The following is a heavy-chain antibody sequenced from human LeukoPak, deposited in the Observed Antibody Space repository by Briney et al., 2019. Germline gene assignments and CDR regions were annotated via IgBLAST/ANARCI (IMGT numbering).Heavy chain of an antibody. D-gene: IGHD2-2*01. CDR2: INHSGST. Sequence: SETLSLTCAVYGGSFSGYYWSWIRQPPGKGLEWIGEINHSGSTNYNPSLKSRVTISVDTSKNQFSLKLSSVTAADTAVYYCARGGGCSSTSCYPSWGQGTPVTVSS. J-gene: IGHJ4*02. CDR1: GGSFSGYY. CDR3: ARGGGCSSTSCYPS. V-gene: IGHV4-34*01.